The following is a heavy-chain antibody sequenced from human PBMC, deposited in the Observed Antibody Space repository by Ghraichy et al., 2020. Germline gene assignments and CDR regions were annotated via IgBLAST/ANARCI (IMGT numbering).Heavy chain of an antibody. V-gene: IGHV3-48*03. CDR3: ARDLVLPDIVVVPTATDGFDY. CDR2: ITSSGGTM. Sequence: GGSLRLSCAASGFTFSSYEMNWVRQAPGKGLEWVSYITSSGGTMYYADSVKGRFTISRDNAKNSLYLQMNSLRAEDTAVYYCARDLVLPDIVVVPTATDGFDYWGQGTLVTVSS. CDR1: GFTFSSYE. J-gene: IGHJ4*02. D-gene: IGHD2-2*01.